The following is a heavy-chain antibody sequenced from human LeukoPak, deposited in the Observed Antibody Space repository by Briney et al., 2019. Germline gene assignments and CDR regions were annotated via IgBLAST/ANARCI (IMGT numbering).Heavy chain of an antibody. Sequence: QXPGQGXEWMGWINTNTGNPTYAQGFTGRFVFSLDTSVSTAYLQISSLKAEDTAVYYCARSGSYFSRWGQGTLVTVSS. V-gene: IGHV7-4-1*02. CDR3: ARSGSYFSR. CDR2: INTNTGNP. D-gene: IGHD1-26*01. J-gene: IGHJ4*02.